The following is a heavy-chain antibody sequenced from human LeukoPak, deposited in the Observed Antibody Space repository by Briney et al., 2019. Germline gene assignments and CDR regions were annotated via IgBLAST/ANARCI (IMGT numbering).Heavy chain of an antibody. CDR1: GGSISSSSYY. D-gene: IGHD4-17*01. CDR2: IYYSGST. J-gene: IGHJ4*02. V-gene: IGHV4-39*01. Sequence: SETLSLTCTVSGGSISSSSYYWGWIREPPGRGLEWIGSIYYSGSTYYNPSLKSRVTTSVDTSKNQFSLKLSSVTAADTAVYYCARHQVYGDYRFDYWGQGTPVTVSS. CDR3: ARHQVYGDYRFDY.